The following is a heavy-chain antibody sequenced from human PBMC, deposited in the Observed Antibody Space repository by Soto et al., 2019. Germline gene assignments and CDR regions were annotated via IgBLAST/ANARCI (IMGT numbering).Heavy chain of an antibody. CDR1: GFTLSSFS. D-gene: IGHD4-17*01. J-gene: IGHJ4*02. Sequence: EVQLVESGGGLVKPGGSLRLSCAASGFTLSSFSMNWVRQAPGKGLEWVSSISGNSRYIYYADSQKGRFTVSRDNAKNSISLQINTLRAEDTAVYYCARAGGDYDGLVPYYFDHWGQGPLVTVSS. V-gene: IGHV3-21*02. CDR3: ARAGGDYDGLVPYYFDH. CDR2: ISGNSRYI.